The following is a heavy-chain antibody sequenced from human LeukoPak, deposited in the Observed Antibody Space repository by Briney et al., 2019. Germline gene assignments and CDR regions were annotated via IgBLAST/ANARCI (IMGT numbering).Heavy chain of an antibody. Sequence: PGGSLRLSRAASGFTFSNAWMSWVRQAPGKGLEWVGRIKSKTDGGTTDYAAPVKGRFTISRDDSKSIAYLQMNSLKTEDTAVYYCTRDQITMIVVVTTPFDCWGQGTLVTVSS. CDR2: IKSKTDGGTT. J-gene: IGHJ4*02. V-gene: IGHV3-15*01. CDR3: TRDQITMIVVVTTPFDC. CDR1: GFTFSNAW. D-gene: IGHD3-22*01.